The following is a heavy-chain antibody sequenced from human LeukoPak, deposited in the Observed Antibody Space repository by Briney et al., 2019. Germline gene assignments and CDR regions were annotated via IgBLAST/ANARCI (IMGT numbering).Heavy chain of an antibody. CDR3: AKLTRQHTITMVRGVLDY. J-gene: IGHJ4*02. V-gene: IGHV3-23*01. D-gene: IGHD3-10*01. CDR1: GFTFSSYA. CDR2: ISGSGGST. Sequence: GGSLRLSCAASGFTFSSYAMSWVRQAPGKGLEWVSAISGSGGSTYYADSVKGRFTISRDNSKNTLYLQMNSLRAEDTAVYYCAKLTRQHTITMVRGVLDYWGQGTLVTVSS.